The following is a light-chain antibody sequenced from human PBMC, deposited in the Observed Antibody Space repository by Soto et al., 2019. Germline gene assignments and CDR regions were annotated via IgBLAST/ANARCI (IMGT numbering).Light chain of an antibody. CDR3: QPYNSSSFT. V-gene: IGKV1-5*01. Sequence: TQITQSPSTLSASIGDRVTITCRASQSISNWLAWYQQKPGKAPKLLIYDASTLESGVPSRFSGSRSGTEFTLTITSLQPDHFANYHCQPYNSSSFTFGPGTKVDIK. J-gene: IGKJ3*01. CDR1: QSISNW. CDR2: DAS.